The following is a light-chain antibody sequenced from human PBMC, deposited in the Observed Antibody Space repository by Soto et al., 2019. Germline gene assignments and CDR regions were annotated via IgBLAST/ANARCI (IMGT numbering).Light chain of an antibody. CDR3: PQHNEFPWT. CDR2: DVS. J-gene: IGKJ1*01. CDR1: QGVTNH. V-gene: IGKV1-17*01. Sequence: DIQMTQSPSSLSASVGDRVTITCRASQGVTNHLAWYQQKPGEAPKRLVYDVSSLQSGVPSRFSDCGSGTKFTLTTTRLQPEDLATYYGPQHNEFPWTFGQGTEVDMK.